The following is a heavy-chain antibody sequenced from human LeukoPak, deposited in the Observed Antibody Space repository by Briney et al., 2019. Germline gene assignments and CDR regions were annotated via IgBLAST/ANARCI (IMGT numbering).Heavy chain of an antibody. CDR2: IIPIFGTA. D-gene: IGHD3-22*01. V-gene: IGHV1-69*06. J-gene: IGHJ4*02. Sequence: SVKVSCKASGGTLSSYAISWVRQAPGQGLEWMGRIIPIFGTANYAQKFQGRVTITADKSTSTAYMELSSLRSEDTAVYYCAEEYYYDSSGYYSDYWGQGTLVTVSS. CDR1: GGTLSSYA. CDR3: AEEYYYDSSGYYSDY.